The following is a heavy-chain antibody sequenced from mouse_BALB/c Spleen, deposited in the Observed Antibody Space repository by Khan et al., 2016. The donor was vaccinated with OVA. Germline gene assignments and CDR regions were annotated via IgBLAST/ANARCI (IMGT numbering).Heavy chain of an antibody. CDR2: IWSDGRT. V-gene: IGHV2-6-1*01. J-gene: IGHJ1*01. CDR1: GFSLTSYG. Sequence: VQLQESGPGPVAPSQSLSITCTISGFSLTSYGVHWVRQPAGKGLEWLVVIWSDGRTTYNSALKSRLSISKANSKRQVFLKVNSLQTDDTAIYYCARQVYPGYFDVWGAGTTVTVSS. D-gene: IGHD2-1*01. CDR3: ARQVYPGYFDV.